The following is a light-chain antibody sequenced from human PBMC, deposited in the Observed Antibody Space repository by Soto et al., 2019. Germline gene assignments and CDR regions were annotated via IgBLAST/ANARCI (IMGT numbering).Light chain of an antibody. CDR1: SSDVGGYNY. J-gene: IGLJ2*01. CDR2: EVS. CDR3: SSYTSSSTPFHVV. V-gene: IGLV2-14*01. Sequence: QSVLTQPASVSGSPGQSITISCTGTSSDVGGYNYVSWYQQHPGKAPKLMIYEVSNRPSGVSNRFSGSKSGNTASLTISGLQAEDEADYYCSSYTSSSTPFHVVFGGGTKLTVL.